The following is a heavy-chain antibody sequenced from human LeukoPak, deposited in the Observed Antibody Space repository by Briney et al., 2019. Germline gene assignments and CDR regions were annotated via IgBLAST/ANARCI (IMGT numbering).Heavy chain of an antibody. V-gene: IGHV4-39*01. CDR3: ARQGSPSITIFGVVIIPHWYFDL. CDR2: IYYSGST. J-gene: IGHJ2*01. D-gene: IGHD3-3*01. Sequence: SETLSLTCTVSGGSISSSSYYWGWIRQPPGKGLEWIGSIYYSGSTYYNPSLKSRVTISVDTSKNRFSLKLSSVTAADTAVYYCARQGSPSITIFGVVIIPHWYFDLWGRGTLVTVSS. CDR1: GGSISSSSYY.